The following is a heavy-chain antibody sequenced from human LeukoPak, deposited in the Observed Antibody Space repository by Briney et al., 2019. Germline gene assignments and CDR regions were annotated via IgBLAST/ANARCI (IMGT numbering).Heavy chain of an antibody. CDR2: IYYSGST. CDR3: ARRGYCGGDCHFDAFDI. D-gene: IGHD2-21*02. V-gene: IGHV4-39*01. Sequence: SETLSLTCTVSGDSISSSSYYWGWIRHPPGKGLEWIGSIYYSGSTYYNPSLKSRVTISVDTSKNQFSLKLSSVTAADTAVYYCARRGYCGGDCHFDAFDIWGQGTMVTVSS. CDR1: GDSISSSSYY. J-gene: IGHJ3*02.